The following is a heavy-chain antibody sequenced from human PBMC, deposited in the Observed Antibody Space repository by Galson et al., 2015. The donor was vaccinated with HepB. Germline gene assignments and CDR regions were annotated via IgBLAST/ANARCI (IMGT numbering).Heavy chain of an antibody. CDR1: GYTFTDYY. CDR2: VDPEDGET. CDR3: ARGLGSEDV. D-gene: IGHD6-19*01. J-gene: IGHJ6*04. V-gene: IGHV1-69-2*01. Sequence: VKVSCKVSGYTFTDYYMHWVQQAPGKGLEWMGLVDPEDGETIYAEKFQGRVTITADTSTDTAYMELSSLRSEDTAAYYCARGLGSEDVWGKGTTVTVSS.